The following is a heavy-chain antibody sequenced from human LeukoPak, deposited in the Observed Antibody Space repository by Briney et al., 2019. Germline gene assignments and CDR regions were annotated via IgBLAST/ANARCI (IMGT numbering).Heavy chain of an antibody. CDR3: AKDGWFPGEYFYYMDV. D-gene: IGHD6-19*01. J-gene: IGHJ6*03. Sequence: GRSLRLSCAASGFSFDDYAMPWVRHAPGKGLEWVSGISWNSGSVAYADSVKGRFTISRDNAKNSLYLQLNSLRAEDTALYYCAKDGWFPGEYFYYMDVWGKGTTVTVSS. V-gene: IGHV3-9*01. CDR1: GFSFDDYA. CDR2: ISWNSGSV.